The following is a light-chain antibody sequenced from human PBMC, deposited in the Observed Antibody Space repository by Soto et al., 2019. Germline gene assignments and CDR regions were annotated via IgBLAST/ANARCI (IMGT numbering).Light chain of an antibody. Sequence: DILMTQSPSSLSASVGDRVTITCQASQDIRNYLNWYQQRPGQAPKILIYDAFSLETGVPSRFSGSGSGTDFSLTISSLQPEDIATYYCQQYDDLPEFTFGPGTKVHI. V-gene: IGKV1-33*01. J-gene: IGKJ3*01. CDR1: QDIRNY. CDR2: DAF. CDR3: QQYDDLPEFT.